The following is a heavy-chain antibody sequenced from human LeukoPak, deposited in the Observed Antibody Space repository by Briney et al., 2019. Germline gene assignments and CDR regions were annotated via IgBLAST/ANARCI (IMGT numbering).Heavy chain of an antibody. D-gene: IGHD2-8*02. V-gene: IGHV3-33*01. Sequence: GGSLRLSCAASGFTFSSYGMHWVRQAPGKGLEWVAVIWYDGSNKYYADSVKGRFTISRDNSKNTLYLQINSLRAEDTAVYYCARDSGTGYYYYGMDVWGQGTTVIVSS. CDR1: GFTFSSYG. CDR2: IWYDGSNK. CDR3: ARDSGTGYYYYGMDV. J-gene: IGHJ6*02.